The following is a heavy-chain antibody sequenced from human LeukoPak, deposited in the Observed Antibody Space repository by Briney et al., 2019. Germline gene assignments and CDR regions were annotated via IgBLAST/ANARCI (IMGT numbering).Heavy chain of an antibody. CDR3: ASYDSSGYYKRY. CDR2: ISSASGTI. Sequence: GGSLRLSCAASGFTFTSFSMNWVRQAPGKGLEWVSYISSASGTIYYADSVKGRFTISRDNAQNSLYLQMNSLRAEDTAVYYCASYDSSGYYKRYWGQGTLVTVSS. D-gene: IGHD3-22*01. CDR1: GFTFTSFS. V-gene: IGHV3-48*04. J-gene: IGHJ4*02.